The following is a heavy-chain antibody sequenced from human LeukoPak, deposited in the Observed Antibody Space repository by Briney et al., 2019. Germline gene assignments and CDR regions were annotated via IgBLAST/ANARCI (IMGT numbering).Heavy chain of an antibody. CDR1: GYTFTTYG. J-gene: IGHJ4*02. V-gene: IGHV1-18*01. Sequence: ASVKVSCKASGYTFTTYGISWVRQAPGQGLEWMGWISAYNGNTNYAQKLQGRVTMTTDTSTSTAYMELRSLRSDDTAVYYCARAVRGSGSCYSDYWGQGTLVTVSS. CDR2: ISAYNGNT. D-gene: IGHD2-15*01. CDR3: ARAVRGSGSCYSDY.